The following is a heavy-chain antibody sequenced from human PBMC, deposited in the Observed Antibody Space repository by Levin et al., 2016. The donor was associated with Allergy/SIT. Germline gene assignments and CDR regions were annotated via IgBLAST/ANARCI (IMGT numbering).Heavy chain of an antibody. CDR1: GGSISSGGYS. V-gene: IGHV4-30-2*01. D-gene: IGHD3-22*01. Sequence: SQTLSLTCAVSGGSISSGGYSWSWIRQPPGKGLEWIGYIYHSGSTYYNPSLKSRVTISVDRSKNQFSLKLSSVTAADTAVYYCARSKEDSSGYYSYYYYYGMDVWGQGTTVTVSS. CDR3: ARSKEDSSGYYSYYYYYGMDV. CDR2: IYHSGST. J-gene: IGHJ6*02.